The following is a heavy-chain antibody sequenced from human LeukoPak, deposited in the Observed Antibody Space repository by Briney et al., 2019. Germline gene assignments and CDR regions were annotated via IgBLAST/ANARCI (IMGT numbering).Heavy chain of an antibody. CDR3: ARPYSHRRLVVAATPPGY. D-gene: IGHD2-15*01. CDR1: GFTFSSYA. Sequence: GGSLRLSCAASGFTFSSYAMSWVRQAPGKGLEWVSSISSSSSYIYYADSVKGRFTISRDNAKNSLYLQTNSLRAEDTAVYYCARPYSHRRLVVAATPPGYWGQGTLVAVSS. CDR2: ISSSSSYI. J-gene: IGHJ4*02. V-gene: IGHV3-21*01.